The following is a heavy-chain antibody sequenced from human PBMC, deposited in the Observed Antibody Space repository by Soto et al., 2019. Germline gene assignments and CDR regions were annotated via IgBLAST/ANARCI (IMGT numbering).Heavy chain of an antibody. J-gene: IGHJ6*02. Sequence: QVQLVESGGGVVQPGRSLRLSCAASGFTFSSYGMHWVRQAPGKGLEWVAVISYDGSNKYYADSVKGRFTISRDNSKNTLYLQMNSLRAEDTAVYYCVKDRGIVGAYYYYGMDVWGQGTTVTVSS. CDR1: GFTFSSYG. CDR2: ISYDGSNK. V-gene: IGHV3-30*18. D-gene: IGHD1-26*01. CDR3: VKDRGIVGAYYYYGMDV.